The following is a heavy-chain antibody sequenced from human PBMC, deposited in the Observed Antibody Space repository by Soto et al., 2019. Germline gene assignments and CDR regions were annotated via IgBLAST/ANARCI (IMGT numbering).Heavy chain of an antibody. Sequence: GGSLRLSCAASGFTFSSYGMHWVRQAPGKGLEWVAVIWYDGSNKYYADSVKGRFTISRDNSKNTLYLQMNSLRAEDTAVYYCARDGVYCSGGSCYSYDAFDIWGQGTMVTVSS. V-gene: IGHV3-33*01. CDR3: ARDGVYCSGGSCYSYDAFDI. CDR2: IWYDGSNK. CDR1: GFTFSSYG. D-gene: IGHD2-15*01. J-gene: IGHJ3*02.